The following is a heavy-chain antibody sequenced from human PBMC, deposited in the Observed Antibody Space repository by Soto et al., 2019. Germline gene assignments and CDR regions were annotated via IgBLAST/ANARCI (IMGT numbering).Heavy chain of an antibody. CDR1: GGTCSSDW. D-gene: IGHD6-19*01. V-gene: IGHV3-74*01. Sequence: TGRPQRVSWAGSGGTCSSDWVHWVRQDPGRGLVWVSRLNKDGTIANYAAAVKGRFTISRDNAKNTLFLQMNSLTAEDTGLYYCARGPFGWYGFDYRRQRSVVTVTS. CDR3: ARGPFGWYGFDY. CDR2: LNKDGTIA. J-gene: IGHJ4*02.